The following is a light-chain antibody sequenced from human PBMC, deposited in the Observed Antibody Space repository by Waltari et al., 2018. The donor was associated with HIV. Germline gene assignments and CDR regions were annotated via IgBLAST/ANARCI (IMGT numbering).Light chain of an antibody. CDR2: GNS. V-gene: IGLV1-40*01. Sequence: QSVLTQPPSVSGAPGQRVTISCTGSSSNIGAGYDVHWYQQLPGTAPKLLIYGNSNRPSGFPDRFSGSKSGTSASLAITGLQAEDEADYYCQSYDSSLLWVFGGGTKLTVL. CDR3: QSYDSSLLWV. J-gene: IGLJ3*02. CDR1: SSNIGAGYD.